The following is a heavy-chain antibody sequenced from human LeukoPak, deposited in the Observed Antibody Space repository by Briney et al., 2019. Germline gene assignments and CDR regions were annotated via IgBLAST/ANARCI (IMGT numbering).Heavy chain of an antibody. D-gene: IGHD2/OR15-2a*01. J-gene: IGHJ5*02. CDR3: ASLSQYPSAWFDP. Sequence: GSLRLACAASGFNFNNYWTHWVRQTPGKGLEWVSRINSDGSTTTYADSVKGRFTISRDNTKNMLYLQMNSLTAEDTAMYYCASLSQYPSAWFDPWGRGTLVTVSS. CDR2: INSDGSTT. V-gene: IGHV3-74*01. CDR1: GFNFNNYW.